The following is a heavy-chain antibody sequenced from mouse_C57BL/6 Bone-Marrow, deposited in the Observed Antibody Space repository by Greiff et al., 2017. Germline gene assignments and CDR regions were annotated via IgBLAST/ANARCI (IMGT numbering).Heavy chain of an antibody. CDR2: ISGGGGNT. D-gene: IGHD2-4*01. J-gene: IGHJ3*01. V-gene: IGHV5-9*01. Sequence: EVQGVESGGGLVKPGGSLKLSCAASGFTFSSYTMSWVRQTPEKRLEWVATISGGGGNTYYPDSVKGRFTISRDNAKNTLYLQMSSVRSEDTALYYCARRIYYDYDEGPWFAYWGQGTLVTVSA. CDR1: GFTFSSYT. CDR3: ARRIYYDYDEGPWFAY.